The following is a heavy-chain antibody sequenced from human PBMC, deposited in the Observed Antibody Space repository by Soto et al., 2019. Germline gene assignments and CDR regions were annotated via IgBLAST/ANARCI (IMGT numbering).Heavy chain of an antibody. CDR1: GFTFSSYA. CDR3: ARGHHVRSYYYYYGMDV. CDR2: ISYDGSNK. J-gene: IGHJ6*02. Sequence: HPGGSLRLSCAASGFTFSSYAMHWVRQAPGKGLEWVAVISYDGSNKYYADSVKGRFTISRDNSKNTLYLQMNSLRAEDTAVYYCARGHHVRSYYYYYGMDVWGQGTTVTVSS. V-gene: IGHV3-30-3*01.